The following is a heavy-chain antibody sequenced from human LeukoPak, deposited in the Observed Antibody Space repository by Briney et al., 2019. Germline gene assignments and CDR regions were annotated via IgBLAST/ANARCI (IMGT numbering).Heavy chain of an antibody. D-gene: IGHD6-6*01. J-gene: IGHJ6*03. CDR1: GGSISTSSYY. Sequence: SETLSLTCTVSGGSISTSSYYWGWIRQPPGKGLEWIGSIYYSGSTYYNPSLKSRVTISVDTSKNQFSLKLSSVTAADTAVYYCARPKSSSSHYYYYYMDVWGKGTTVTVSS. CDR3: ARPKSSSSHYYYYYMDV. CDR2: IYYSGST. V-gene: IGHV4-39*01.